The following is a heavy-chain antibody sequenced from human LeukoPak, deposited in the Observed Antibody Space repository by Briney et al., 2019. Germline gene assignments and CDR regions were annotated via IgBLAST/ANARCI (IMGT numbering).Heavy chain of an antibody. J-gene: IGHJ6*03. CDR2: ISGSGGST. Sequence: PGGSLRLSCAASGFTFSSYAMSWVRQAPGKGLEWVSAISGSGGSTYYADSVKGRFTISRDNSKNTLYLQMNSLRAEDTAVYYCAKSGEVPAYYYYYYMDVWGKGTTVTVSS. D-gene: IGHD2-2*01. CDR1: GFTFSSYA. V-gene: IGHV3-23*01. CDR3: AKSGEVPAYYYYYYMDV.